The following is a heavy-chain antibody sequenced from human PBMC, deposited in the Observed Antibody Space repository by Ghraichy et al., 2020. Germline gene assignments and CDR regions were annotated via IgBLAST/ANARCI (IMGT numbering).Heavy chain of an antibody. D-gene: IGHD3-9*01. CDR2: ISPDGSNT. J-gene: IGHJ6*02. Sequence: GESLNISCAASGFTFSSYGMHWVRQAPGKGLEWVTVISPDGSNTYYTDALKGRFTASRDNSKNTLFLQMNSLRIEDTGVYYCAKKGVFHDVLTDRWLYFSGMDVWGQGTTVTVTS. CDR1: GFTFSSYG. V-gene: IGHV3-30*18. CDR3: AKKGVFHDVLTDRWLYFSGMDV.